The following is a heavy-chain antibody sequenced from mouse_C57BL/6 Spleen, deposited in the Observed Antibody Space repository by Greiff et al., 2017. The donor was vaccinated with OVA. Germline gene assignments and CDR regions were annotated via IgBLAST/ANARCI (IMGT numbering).Heavy chain of an antibody. CDR2: IWGVGST. J-gene: IGHJ3*01. D-gene: IGHD3-1*01. Sequence: VMLVESGPGLVAPSQSLSITCTVSGFSLTSYGVDWVRQSPGKGLEWLGVIWGVGSTNYNSALKSRLSISKDNSKSQVFLKMNSLQTDDTAMYYCASDRGTGFAYWGQGTLVTVSA. V-gene: IGHV2-6*01. CDR1: GFSLTSYG. CDR3: ASDRGTGFAY.